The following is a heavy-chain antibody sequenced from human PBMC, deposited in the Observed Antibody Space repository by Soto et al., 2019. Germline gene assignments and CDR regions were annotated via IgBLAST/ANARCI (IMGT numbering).Heavy chain of an antibody. J-gene: IGHJ5*02. Sequence: GESLKISCKGSGYSVSNYWINWVRQMPGKGLEWMGRIDPSGSYTNYSPSFQGHVTISADKSISTAYLQWSSLKASDTAMYYCARQALVGPSFDPWGQGARVTVSS. CDR2: IDPSGSYT. D-gene: IGHD1-26*01. CDR3: ARQALVGPSFDP. CDR1: GYSVSNYW. V-gene: IGHV5-10-1*01.